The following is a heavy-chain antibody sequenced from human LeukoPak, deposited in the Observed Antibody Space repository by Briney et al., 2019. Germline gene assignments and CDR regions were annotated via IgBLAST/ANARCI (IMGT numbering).Heavy chain of an antibody. V-gene: IGHV4-34*01. J-gene: IGHJ4*02. CDR2: INHSGST. D-gene: IGHD2/OR15-2a*01. CDR1: GGSFSGYY. Sequence: PSETLSLTCAVYGGSFSGYYWSWIRQPPGKGLEWIGEINHSGSTNYNPPLKSRVTISVDTSKNQFSLKLSSVTAADTAVYYCARGFRYWGQGTLVTVSS. CDR3: ARGFRY.